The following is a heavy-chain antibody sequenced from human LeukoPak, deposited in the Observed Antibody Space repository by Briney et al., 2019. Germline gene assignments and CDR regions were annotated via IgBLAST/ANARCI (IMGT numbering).Heavy chain of an antibody. CDR2: IIDSGNSI. CDR1: GFTGSNNY. V-gene: IGHV3-23*01. J-gene: IGHJ4*02. CDR3: AKDPIFSGSYGVFDY. D-gene: IGHD1-26*01. Sequence: GGSLRLSCAASGFTGSNNYVSWVRRAPGKGLEWVSTIIDSGNSIYYADSAEGRFTISRDNSKNTLYLQMNSLRAGDTAVYYCAKDPIFSGSYGVFDYWGLGTLVTVSS.